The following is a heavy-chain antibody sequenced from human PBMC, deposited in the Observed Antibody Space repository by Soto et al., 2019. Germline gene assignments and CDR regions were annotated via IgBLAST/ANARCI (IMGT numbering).Heavy chain of an antibody. CDR1: GDAISNYY. CDR2: VHDSGST. CDR3: ARGTRALITSFFAY. V-gene: IGHV4-59*01. Sequence: PSETLSFTCSVSGDAISNYYWSWIRQTPGKGPEWIGCVHDSGSTDYNPSLKGRVTMSLHTSKSQFSLNLSSVTAADSATYYCARGTRALITSFFAYWGQGTLVTVSS. J-gene: IGHJ4*02. D-gene: IGHD1-20*01.